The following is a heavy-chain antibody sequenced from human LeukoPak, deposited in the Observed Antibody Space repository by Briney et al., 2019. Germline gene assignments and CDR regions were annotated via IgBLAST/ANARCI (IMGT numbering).Heavy chain of an antibody. Sequence: GGSLRLSCAASGFTFSSYGMHWVRQAPGKGLEWVAVIWYDGNNKYYADSVKGRFTISRDNSQNTLYLQMNNLRAEDTAVFYGARRIQLGSMEGEAFDIWAKGQWSPSLQ. J-gene: IGHJ3*02. CDR1: GFTFSSYG. V-gene: IGHV3-33*01. CDR3: ARRIQLGSMEGEAFDI. CDR2: IWYDGNNK. D-gene: IGHD5-18*01.